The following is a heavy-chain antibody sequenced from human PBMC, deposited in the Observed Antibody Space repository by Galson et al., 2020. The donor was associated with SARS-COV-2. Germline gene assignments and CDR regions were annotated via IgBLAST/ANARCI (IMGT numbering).Heavy chain of an antibody. J-gene: IGHJ4*02. V-gene: IGHV3-23*01. CDR3: AKVADYYDSSGYYDY. Sequence: GGSLRLSCAASGFTFSSYAMSWVRQAPGKGLEWVSAISSSGGSTYYADSVKGRFTISRDNSKNTLYLQMNSLRAEDTAVYYCAKVADYYDSSGYYDYWGQGTLVTVSS. D-gene: IGHD3-22*01. CDR2: ISSSGGST. CDR1: GFTFSSYA.